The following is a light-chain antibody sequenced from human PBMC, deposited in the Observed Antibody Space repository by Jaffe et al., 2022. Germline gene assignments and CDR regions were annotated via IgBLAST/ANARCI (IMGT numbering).Light chain of an antibody. CDR2: GAS. CDR3: QQYHNWPPWT. CDR1: QSVSSN. Sequence: EIVMTQSPATLSVSPGERATLSCRASQSVSSNLAWYQQKPGQAPRLLVYGASTRATGIPARFSGSGSGTEFTLTISSLQSEDSAVYYCQQYHNWPPWTFGQGTKMEIK. J-gene: IGKJ1*01. V-gene: IGKV3-15*01.